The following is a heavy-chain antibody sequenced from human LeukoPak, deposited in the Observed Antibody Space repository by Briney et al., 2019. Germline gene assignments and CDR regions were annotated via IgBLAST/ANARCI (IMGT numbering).Heavy chain of an antibody. CDR1: GFTFSSYG. V-gene: IGHV3-30*18. D-gene: IGHD4-17*01. CDR2: ISYDGSNK. J-gene: IGHJ4*02. CDR3: AKDNDGDYYFDY. Sequence: PGGSLRLSCAASGFTFSSYGMHWVRQAPGKGLEWVAVISYDGSNKYYADSVKGRFTISRDNSKNTLYLQMNSLRAEDTAVYYCAKDNDGDYYFDYWGQGILVTVSS.